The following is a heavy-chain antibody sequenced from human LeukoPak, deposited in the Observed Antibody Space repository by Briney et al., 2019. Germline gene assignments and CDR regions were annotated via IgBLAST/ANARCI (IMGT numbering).Heavy chain of an antibody. CDR3: ARGITMVRGVITDAPFGY. CDR1: GYTFTSYA. V-gene: IGHV1-3*03. D-gene: IGHD3-10*01. J-gene: IGHJ4*02. CDR2: INAGNGNT. Sequence: ASVKVSCKASGYTFTSYAMHWVRQAPGQRLEWMGWINAGNGNTKYSQEFQGRVTITRDTSASTAYMELSSLRSEDMAVYYCARGITMVRGVITDAPFGYWGQGTLVTVSS.